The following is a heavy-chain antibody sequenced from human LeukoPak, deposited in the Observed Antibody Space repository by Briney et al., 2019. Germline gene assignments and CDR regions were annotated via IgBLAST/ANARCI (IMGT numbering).Heavy chain of an antibody. D-gene: IGHD6-19*01. CDR2: INPNSGGT. CDR1: GYTFTGYY. V-gene: IGHV1-2*02. J-gene: IGHJ5*02. Sequence: ASVKVSCKASGYTFTGYYMHWVRQAPGQGLEWMGWINPNSGGTNYAQKFQGRVTMTRDTSISTAYMELSRLRSDDTAVYFCAKVSVAGTKMVDNWFDPWGQGTLVTVSS. CDR3: AKVSVAGTKMVDNWFDP.